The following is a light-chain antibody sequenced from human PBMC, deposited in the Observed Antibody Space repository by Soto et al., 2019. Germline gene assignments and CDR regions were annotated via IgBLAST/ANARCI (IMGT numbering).Light chain of an antibody. CDR3: NSYTSSNTLI. V-gene: IGLV2-14*01. Sequence: QSALTQPASVSGSPGQSITISCTGTSSDVGGYNYVSWYQQHPGKAPKLMIYDVSNRPSGVSNRFSGSKSGNTASLTISGLQAEDEGDYYCNSYTSSNTLIFGGGTKVTVL. CDR2: DVS. J-gene: IGLJ2*01. CDR1: SSDVGGYNY.